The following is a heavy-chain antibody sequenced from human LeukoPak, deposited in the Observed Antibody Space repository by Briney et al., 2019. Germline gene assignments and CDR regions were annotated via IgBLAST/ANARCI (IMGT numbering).Heavy chain of an antibody. D-gene: IGHD4-17*01. V-gene: IGHV3-48*01. CDR3: AREDYGFNYYGMDV. J-gene: IGHJ6*02. CDR1: GFTFSSYS. CDR2: ISSSSSTI. Sequence: GGSLRLSCAASGFTFSSYSMNWVRQAPGKGLEWVSYISSSSSTIYYADSVKGRFTISRDNSKNTLYLQMNSLRAEDTAVYYCAREDYGFNYYGMDVWGQGTTVTVSS.